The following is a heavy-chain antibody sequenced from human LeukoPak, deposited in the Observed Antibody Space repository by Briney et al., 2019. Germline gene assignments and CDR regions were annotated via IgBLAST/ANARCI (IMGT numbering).Heavy chain of an antibody. CDR2: IYDRGST. CDR3: ARHRYYYDSSGYYYQP. Sequence: SETLSLTCTVSGGSISSYYWSWIRQPPGKGLEWIGNIYDRGSTKYNPSLKSRVTISVDTSKNQFSLRLSSVTAADTAVYYCARHRYYYDSSGYYYQPWGQGTLVTVSS. V-gene: IGHV4-59*01. D-gene: IGHD3-22*01. CDR1: GGSISSYY. J-gene: IGHJ5*02.